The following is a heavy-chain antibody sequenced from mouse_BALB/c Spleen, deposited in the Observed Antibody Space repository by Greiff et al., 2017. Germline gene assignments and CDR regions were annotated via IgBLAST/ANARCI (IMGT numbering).Heavy chain of an antibody. CDR1: GFTFSDYY. J-gene: IGHJ4*01. V-gene: IGHV5-4*02. CDR2: ISDGGSYT. CDR3: ARHNYAMDY. Sequence: EVKLMESGGGLVKPGGSLKLSCAASGFTFSDYYMYWVRQTPEKRLEWVATISDGGSYTYYPDSVKGRFTISRDNAKNNLYLQMSSLKSEDTAMYYCARHNYAMDYWGEGTSVTVSS.